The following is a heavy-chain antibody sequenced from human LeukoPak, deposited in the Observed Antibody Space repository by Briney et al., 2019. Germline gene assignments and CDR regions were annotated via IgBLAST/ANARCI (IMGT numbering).Heavy chain of an antibody. V-gene: IGHV4-4*02. CDR3: ARAQNDLDV. J-gene: IGHJ6*04. Sequence: GSLRLSCAASGFSVGGNYMTWVRQAPGKGLEWIGYNYHSGSTDYNPSLKSRVTISVDRSKNQFSLKLSSVTAADTAVYYCARAQNDLDVWGKGTTVTVSS. CDR2: NYHSGST. CDR1: GFSVGGNY. D-gene: IGHD1-1*01.